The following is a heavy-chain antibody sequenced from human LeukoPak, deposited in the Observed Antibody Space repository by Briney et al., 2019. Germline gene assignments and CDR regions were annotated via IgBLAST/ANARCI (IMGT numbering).Heavy chain of an antibody. CDR3: ARVGTWELQRVFDY. CDR1: GFTFTDYW. D-gene: IGHD1-26*01. J-gene: IGHJ4*02. CDR2: IHKAGTES. Sequence: QPGGSLRLSCAASGFTFTDYWMTWVRQVPGKGLEWVANIHKAGTESYYVDSVKGRFAISRDNAKNSLYLQLSSLRVDDTAVYYCARVGTWELQRVFDYWGRGTLVTVSS. V-gene: IGHV3-7*01.